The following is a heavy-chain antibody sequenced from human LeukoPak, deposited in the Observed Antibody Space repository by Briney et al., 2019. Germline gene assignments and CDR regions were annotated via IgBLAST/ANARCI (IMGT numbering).Heavy chain of an antibody. D-gene: IGHD5-12*01. CDR2: ISGSGGST. J-gene: IGHJ4*02. CDR1: GFTFSSYA. CDR3: AKGGTYSGYDPSYFDY. V-gene: IGHV3-23*01. Sequence: GGSLRLSCAASGFTFSSYAMNWVRQAPGKGLEWVSVISGSGGSTYYADSVKGRFSISRDNSKNTLYLQMNSLRAEDTAVYYCAKGGTYSGYDPSYFDYWGQGTPVTVSS.